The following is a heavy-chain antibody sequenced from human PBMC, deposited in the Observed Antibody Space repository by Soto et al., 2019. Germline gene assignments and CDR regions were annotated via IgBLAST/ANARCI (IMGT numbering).Heavy chain of an antibody. J-gene: IGHJ6*02. CDR2: IYNDGTT. Sequence: PGGSRRLSWLPSRIPVAGIYMAWVRQAPGKGLEWASVIYNDGTTYYSQSVEGRFTISRDTSKNTLYLQMDRLRDEDTAVYYCVRPLPSGQTHARDVWGQGTTVTVSS. D-gene: IGHD3-10*01. CDR3: VRPLPSGQTHARDV. V-gene: IGHV3-53*01. CDR1: RIPVAGIY.